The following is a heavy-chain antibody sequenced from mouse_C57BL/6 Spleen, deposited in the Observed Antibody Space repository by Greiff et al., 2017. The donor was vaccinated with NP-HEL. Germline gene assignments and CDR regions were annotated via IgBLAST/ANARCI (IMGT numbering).Heavy chain of an antibody. CDR2: IDPETGGT. CDR3: TRNGYSNCPFAY. J-gene: IGHJ3*01. D-gene: IGHD2-5*01. Sequence: QVQLQQSGAELVRPGASVTLSCKASGYTFTDYEMHWVKQTPVHGLEWIGAIDPETGGTAYNQKFKGKAILTADKSSSTAYMELRSLTSEDSAVYYWTRNGYSNCPFAYWGQGTLVTVSA. CDR1: GYTFTDYE. V-gene: IGHV1-15*01.